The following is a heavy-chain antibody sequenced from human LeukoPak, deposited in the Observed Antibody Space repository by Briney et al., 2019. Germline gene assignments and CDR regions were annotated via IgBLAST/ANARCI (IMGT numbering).Heavy chain of an antibody. V-gene: IGHV3-43*02. Sequence: GGSLRLSCAASGLTFDDYAMHWVRQAPGKGLEWVSLISGDGDSTYYADSVKGRFTISRDNSKNSLYLQMNSLRTEDTALYYCAKDLADIVEVVSGIDYWGQGTLVTVSS. CDR1: GLTFDDYA. CDR3: AKDLADIVEVVSGIDY. CDR2: ISGDGDST. J-gene: IGHJ4*02. D-gene: IGHD2-15*01.